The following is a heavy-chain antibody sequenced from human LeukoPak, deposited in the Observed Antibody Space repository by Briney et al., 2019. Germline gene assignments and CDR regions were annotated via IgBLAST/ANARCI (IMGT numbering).Heavy chain of an antibody. CDR2: ISGSGGST. V-gene: IGHV3-23*01. Sequence: LSGGSLRLSCAASGFTFSSYAMSWVRQAPGKGLDWVSAISGSGGSTYYADSVKGRFTISRDNSKNTLYLQMDSLRAEDTAVYYCAEAHGTSGYYDFDYWGQGTLVTVSS. D-gene: IGHD3-22*01. J-gene: IGHJ4*02. CDR1: GFTFSSYA. CDR3: AEAHGTSGYYDFDY.